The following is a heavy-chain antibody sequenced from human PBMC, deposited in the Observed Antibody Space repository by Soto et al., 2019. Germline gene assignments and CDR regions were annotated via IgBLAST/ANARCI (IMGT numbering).Heavy chain of an antibody. V-gene: IGHV3-30-3*01. D-gene: IGHD2-15*01. CDR2: ISYDGSNK. CDR3: ARDPRIVVVVAATLPNGYFDY. CDR1: GFTFSSYA. J-gene: IGHJ4*02. Sequence: GGSLRLSCAASGFTFSSYAMHWVRQAPGKGLEWVAVISYDGSNKYYADSVKGRFTISRDNSKNTLYLQMNSLRAEDTAVYYCARDPRIVVVVAATLPNGYFDYWGQGTLVTVSS.